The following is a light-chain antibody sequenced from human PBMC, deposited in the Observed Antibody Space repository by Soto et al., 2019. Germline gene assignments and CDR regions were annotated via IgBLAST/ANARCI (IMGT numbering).Light chain of an antibody. J-gene: IGKJ2*03. V-gene: IGKV1-5*03. Sequence: DIQMTQSPSTLSASIGDTVTITCRASQSIGRWLAWYQQKPGEAPKLLIYEASSLEGGVLSRFSGSGSGTEFTLTISSLQPDDFATYYCQQYHTYPQYSFGQGTKLQFK. CDR3: QQYHTYPQYS. CDR2: EAS. CDR1: QSIGRW.